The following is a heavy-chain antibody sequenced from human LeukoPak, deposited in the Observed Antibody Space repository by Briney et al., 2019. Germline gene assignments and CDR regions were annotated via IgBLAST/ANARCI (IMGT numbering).Heavy chain of an antibody. CDR3: ARESMVFGVVIGDY. V-gene: IGHV1-18*01. J-gene: IGHJ4*02. D-gene: IGHD3-3*01. CDR2: ISAYNGNT. Sequence: ASVKVSCKASGYTFTSYGISWVRQAPGRGLEWMGWISAYNGNTNYAQKLQGRVTMTTDTSTSTAYMELRSLRSDDTAVYYCARESMVFGVVIGDYWGQGTLVTVSS. CDR1: GYTFTSYG.